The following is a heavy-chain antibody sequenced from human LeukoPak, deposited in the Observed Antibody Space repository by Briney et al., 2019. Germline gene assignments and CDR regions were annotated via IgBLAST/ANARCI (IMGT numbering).Heavy chain of an antibody. V-gene: IGHV4-61*02. J-gene: IGHJ5*02. CDR2: IYTSGST. D-gene: IGHD1-26*01. CDR1: GGSISSGSYY. CDR3: ARFYPGGSYYANWFDP. Sequence: SQTLSLTCTVSGGSISSGSYYWSWIRQPAGKGLEWIGRIYTSGSTNYNPSLKSRVTISVDTSKNQFSLKLSSVTAADTAVYYCARFYPGGSYYANWFDPWGQGTLVTVSS.